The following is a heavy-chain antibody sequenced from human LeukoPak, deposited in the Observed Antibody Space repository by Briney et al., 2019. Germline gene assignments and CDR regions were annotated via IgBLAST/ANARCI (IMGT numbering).Heavy chain of an antibody. CDR3: ARDPTITIFGVDYFDY. CDR1: GGSFSGYY. Sequence: SSETLSLTCAVYGGSFSGYYWTWIRQPPGKGLEWIGEINHGGSTNYNPSLKSRVTISVDTSKNQFSLKLSSVTAADTAVYYCARDPTITIFGVDYFDYWGQGTLVTVSS. V-gene: IGHV4-34*01. D-gene: IGHD3-3*01. J-gene: IGHJ4*02. CDR2: INHGGST.